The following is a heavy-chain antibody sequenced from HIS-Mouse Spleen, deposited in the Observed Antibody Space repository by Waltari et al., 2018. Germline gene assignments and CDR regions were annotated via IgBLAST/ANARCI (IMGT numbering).Heavy chain of an antibody. CDR3: AREIPYSSSWYDWYFDL. CDR2: IYYSGST. Sequence: QLQLQESGPGLVKPSETLSLTCTVSGGSISSSSYYWGWIRQPPGKGLEWIGSIYYSGSTYNNPSLRSRVTISVATSKNQFSLKLSSVTAADTAVYYCAREIPYSSSWYDWYFDLWGRGTLVTVSS. J-gene: IGHJ2*01. V-gene: IGHV4-39*07. D-gene: IGHD6-13*01. CDR1: GGSISSSSYY.